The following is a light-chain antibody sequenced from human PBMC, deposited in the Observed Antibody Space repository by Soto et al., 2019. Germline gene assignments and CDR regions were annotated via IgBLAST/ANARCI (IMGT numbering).Light chain of an antibody. CDR3: VSYTTSASYV. J-gene: IGLJ1*01. Sequence: QSVLTQPASVSGSPGQSITISCTGTSSDVGNYIFVSWYRQHPGKAPKLMIYDINHRPSGVSNRFSGSKSGNTASLTISGLQAEDEADYYCVSYTTSASYVFGTGTKLTVL. V-gene: IGLV2-14*01. CDR2: DIN. CDR1: SSDVGNYIF.